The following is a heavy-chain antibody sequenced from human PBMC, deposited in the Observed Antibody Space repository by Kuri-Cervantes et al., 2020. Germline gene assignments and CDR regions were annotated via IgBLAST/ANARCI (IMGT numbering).Heavy chain of an antibody. CDR3: AKVGDSSGYYPPGVGY. CDR1: GFTFINYN. D-gene: IGHD3-22*01. V-gene: IGHV3-48*01. J-gene: IGHJ4*02. Sequence: GESLKISCAASGFTFINYNINWVRQAPGKGLEWISHISSSSTTIYYVDSVKGRFTTSRDNAKNSLYLQLNSLRAEDTAVYYCAKVGDSSGYYPPGVGYWGQGTLVTVSS. CDR2: ISSSSTTI.